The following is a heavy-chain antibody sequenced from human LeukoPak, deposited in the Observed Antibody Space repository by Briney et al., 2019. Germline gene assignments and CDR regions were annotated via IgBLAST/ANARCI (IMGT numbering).Heavy chain of an antibody. Sequence: PSETLSLTCAVYGGSFSGYYWSWIRQPPGKGLEWIGEINHSGSTNYNPSLKSRVTISVDTSKNQFSLKLSSVTAADTAVYYCAGIAARPPYYYYYYGMDVWGQGTTVTVSS. CDR3: AGIAARPPYYYYYYGMDV. CDR1: GGSFSGYY. V-gene: IGHV4-34*01. D-gene: IGHD6-6*01. J-gene: IGHJ6*02. CDR2: INHSGST.